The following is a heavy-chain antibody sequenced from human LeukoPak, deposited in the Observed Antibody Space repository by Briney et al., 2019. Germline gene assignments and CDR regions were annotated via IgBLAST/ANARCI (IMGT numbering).Heavy chain of an antibody. CDR3: ARLEVVVVAATRSTAFDI. CDR1: GYSISSGYY. Sequence: SETLSLTCAVSGYSISSGYYWGWIRQPPGKGLEWIGSIYHSGSTYYNPSRKSRVTISVATSPHQFSLKLSSVTAADTAVYYCARLEVVVVAATRSTAFDIWGQGTMVTVSS. V-gene: IGHV4-38-2*01. CDR2: IYHSGST. J-gene: IGHJ3*02. D-gene: IGHD2-15*01.